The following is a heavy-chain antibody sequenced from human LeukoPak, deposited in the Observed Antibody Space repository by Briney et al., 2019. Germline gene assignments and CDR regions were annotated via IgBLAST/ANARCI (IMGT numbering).Heavy chain of an antibody. CDR3: AREDRNAFDI. D-gene: IGHD1-14*01. V-gene: IGHV1-18*01. J-gene: IGHJ3*02. CDR1: GYTLSNYG. CDR2: INPYNINT. Sequence: ASVKVSCKASGYTLSNYGVNWVRQAPGQGLEWMGWINPYNINTLYSARFQGRVIMTRDTSTSTVYMELRGLRSDDTAVYFCAREDRNAFDIWGQGTMITVSS.